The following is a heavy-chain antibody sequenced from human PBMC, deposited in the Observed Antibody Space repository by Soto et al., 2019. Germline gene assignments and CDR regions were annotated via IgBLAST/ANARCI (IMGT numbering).Heavy chain of an antibody. Sequence: SVKVSCKASGFTFTSSAFQWVRQARGQRLEWIGWIAVGSGYTNYAQRFQDRVTLTRDMSTATTYMELSRLTSEDTAIYYCAADATAWQQMVPSDYWGQGTLGTVSS. J-gene: IGHJ4*02. V-gene: IGHV1-58*01. D-gene: IGHD2-8*01. CDR3: AADATAWQQMVPSDY. CDR2: IAVGSGYT. CDR1: GFTFTSSA.